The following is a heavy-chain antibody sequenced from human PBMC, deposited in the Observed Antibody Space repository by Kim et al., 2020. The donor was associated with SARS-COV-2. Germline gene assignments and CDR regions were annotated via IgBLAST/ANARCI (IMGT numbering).Heavy chain of an antibody. CDR3: ARAWGGNVYYFDY. D-gene: IGHD2-15*01. CDR2: IYYSGST. CDR1: GGSVSSGSYY. V-gene: IGHV4-61*01. Sequence: SETLSLTCTVSGGSVSSGSYYWSWIRQPPGKGLEWIGYIYYSGSTNYNPSLKSRVTISVDTSKNQFSLKLSSVTAADTAVYYCARAWGGNVYYFDYWGQGTLVTVSS. J-gene: IGHJ4*02.